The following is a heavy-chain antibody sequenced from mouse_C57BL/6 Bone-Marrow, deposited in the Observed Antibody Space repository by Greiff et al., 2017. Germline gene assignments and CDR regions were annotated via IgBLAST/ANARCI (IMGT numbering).Heavy chain of an antibody. CDR1: GYTFTSYW. CDR3: ERFGYGYDGAWVAD. Sequence: QVQLQQSGAELVKPGASVKMSCKASGYTFTSYWITWVKQRPGPGLAWIGDIYPGRGRTTYTETFKSKAPLTVDTSSSTAYMQLSSLTSEDAEVYDCERFGYGYDGAWVADWGQGTLVTVSA. CDR2: IYPGRGRT. J-gene: IGHJ3*01. V-gene: IGHV1-55*01. D-gene: IGHD2-2*01.